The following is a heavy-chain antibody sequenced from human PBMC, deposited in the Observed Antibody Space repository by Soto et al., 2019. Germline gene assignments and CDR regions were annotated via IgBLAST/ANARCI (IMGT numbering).Heavy chain of an antibody. V-gene: IGHV6-1*01. J-gene: IGHJ4*01. D-gene: IGHD1-26*01. Sequence: SQTLSLTCVIPGDSVSSNSAGWSWARQSPSRGLEWLGRTYYRSKWYYEYAVSVRGRITINPDTSKNQYSLQLNSVTPEDTAVYFCARGEQYSGRIFDYWGQGTLVTVSS. CDR3: ARGEQYSGRIFDY. CDR2: TYYRSKWYY. CDR1: GDSVSSNSAG.